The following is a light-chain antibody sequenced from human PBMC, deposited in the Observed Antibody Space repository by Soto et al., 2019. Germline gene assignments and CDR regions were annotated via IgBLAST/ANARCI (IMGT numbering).Light chain of an antibody. J-gene: IGKJ3*01. CDR2: AAS. CDR1: QSINNC. V-gene: IGKV1-39*01. CDR3: QQGFNTPNT. Sequence: DIQMTQSPSSLSASVGARVTITCRASQSINNCLNWYQQKPGKAPKLLIYAASSLQSGVPSRFSGSGSGTHFTLTISSLQPEDFATYYCQQGFNTPNTFGPGTKVDIK.